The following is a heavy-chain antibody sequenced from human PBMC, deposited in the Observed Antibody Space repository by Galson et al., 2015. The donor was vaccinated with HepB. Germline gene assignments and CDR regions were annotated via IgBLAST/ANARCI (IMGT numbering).Heavy chain of an antibody. CDR3: ARDQGMLSILGFCSNSPCGGFDY. CDR1: GFTFSSYG. Sequence: SMRLSCAASGFTFSSYGMHWVRQAPGKGLEWVAVIWYDEDNKYYVDSVKGRFTISRDNSKNTLYLKMNKLRAEDPAVYYCARDQGMLSILGFCSNSPCGGFDYWGQGTLVTVSS. CDR2: IWYDEDNK. J-gene: IGHJ4*02. V-gene: IGHV3-33*01. D-gene: IGHD2-8*01.